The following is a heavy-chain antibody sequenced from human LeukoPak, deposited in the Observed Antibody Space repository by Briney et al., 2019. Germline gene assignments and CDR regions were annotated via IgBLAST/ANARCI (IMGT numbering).Heavy chain of an antibody. CDR2: IRGDGGST. V-gene: IGHV3-43*02. Sequence: GGSLRLSCAASGFTFYDYAMHWVRQAPGKGLEWVPLIRGDGGSTYYADSVKGRFTISRDNSKNSLYLQMNSLRTEDTALYYCAKVLGYYDSSGYYQEGGFDYWGQGTLVTVSS. D-gene: IGHD3-22*01. J-gene: IGHJ4*02. CDR1: GFTFYDYA. CDR3: AKVLGYYDSSGYYQEGGFDY.